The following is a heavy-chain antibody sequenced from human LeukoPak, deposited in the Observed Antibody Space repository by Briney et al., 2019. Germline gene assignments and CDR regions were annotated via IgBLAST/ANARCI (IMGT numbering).Heavy chain of an antibody. CDR2: IYTSGST. CDR3: ARDRRVTMVRGVTITSDYYYYMDV. D-gene: IGHD3-10*01. J-gene: IGHJ6*03. Sequence: SETLSLTCTVSGGSISSYYWSWIRQPAGKGLEWIGRIYTSGSTNYNPSLKSRVTISVDTSKNQFSLKLSSVTAADTAVYYCARDRRVTMVRGVTITSDYYYYMDVWGKGTTVTISS. V-gene: IGHV4-4*07. CDR1: GGSISSYY.